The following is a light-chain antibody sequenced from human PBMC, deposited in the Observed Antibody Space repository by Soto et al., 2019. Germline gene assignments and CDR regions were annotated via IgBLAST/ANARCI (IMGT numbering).Light chain of an antibody. CDR1: QSVSTY. CDR3: QQRADWPAT. Sequence: EIVFTQSPATLSFSPGERAILSCRASQSVSTYLAWYQQKPGQAPRLLIFDASNRATGIPARFSGSGSGTDFTLTISSLEPEDFAVYYCQQRADWPATFGPGTKVDIK. CDR2: DAS. V-gene: IGKV3-11*01. J-gene: IGKJ3*01.